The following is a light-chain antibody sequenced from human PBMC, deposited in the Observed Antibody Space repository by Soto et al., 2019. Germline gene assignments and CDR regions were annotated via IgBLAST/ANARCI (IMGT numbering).Light chain of an antibody. V-gene: IGLV2-14*01. CDR1: RSDVGAYNY. J-gene: IGLJ3*02. Sequence: QSALTQPASVSGSPGQSITLSCTGTRSDVGAYNYVSWYQQHPGKAPQLIIYKVSNRPSGVSSRFSGSKSGNTASLTISGLQAEDEADYYCGSYPARFRGGTKVTVL. CDR2: KVS. CDR3: GSYPAR.